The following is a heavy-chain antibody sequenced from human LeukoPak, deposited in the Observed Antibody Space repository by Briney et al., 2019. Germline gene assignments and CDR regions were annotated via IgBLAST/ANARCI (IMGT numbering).Heavy chain of an antibody. D-gene: IGHD3-3*01. CDR2: IYYSGST. V-gene: IGHV4-31*11. J-gene: IGHJ4*02. CDR1: GGSISSGGYS. Sequence: SETLSLTCAVSGGSISSGGYSWSWIRQHPGKGLEWIGYIYYSGSTYYNPSLKSRVTISVDTSKNQFSLKLSSVTAADTAVYYCARMTIFGVVTDYYFDYWGQGTLVTVSS. CDR3: ARMTIFGVVTDYYFDY.